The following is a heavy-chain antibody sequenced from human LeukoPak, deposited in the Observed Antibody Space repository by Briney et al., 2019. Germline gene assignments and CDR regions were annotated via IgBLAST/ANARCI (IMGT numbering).Heavy chain of an antibody. CDR1: GFSLSTSGVG. Sequence: SGPTLVDPTQPLTLTCTFSGFSLSTSGVGVGWIRQPPVKALEGLALIYWDDDKRYIPSLKSRLTITKDTSKNQVVLTMTNMDPVDTATYYCAHSLLTTVTTFPFDYWGQGTLVTVSS. CDR2: IYWDDDK. D-gene: IGHD4-17*01. J-gene: IGHJ4*02. CDR3: AHSLLTTVTTFPFDY. V-gene: IGHV2-5*02.